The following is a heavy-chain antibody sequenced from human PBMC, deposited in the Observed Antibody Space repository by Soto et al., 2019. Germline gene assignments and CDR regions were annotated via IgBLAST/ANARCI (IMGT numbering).Heavy chain of an antibody. CDR3: AREADYVNWFDP. CDR1: GFTFSSYG. J-gene: IGHJ5*02. CDR2: ISSNSSTI. V-gene: IGHV3-48*01. Sequence: GGSLRLSCAASGFTFSSYGMHWVRQAPGNGLEWVSYISSNSSTIYYADSVKGRFTISRDNAKNSLYLQMNSLRAEDTAVYYCAREADYVNWFDPWGQGTLVTVSS. D-gene: IGHD4-17*01.